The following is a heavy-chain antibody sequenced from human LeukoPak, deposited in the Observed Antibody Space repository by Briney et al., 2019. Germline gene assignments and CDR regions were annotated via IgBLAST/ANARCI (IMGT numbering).Heavy chain of an antibody. CDR1: GFIFRNYA. CDR2: ISDNGGGT. J-gene: IGHJ4*02. CDR3: AKDLLYSYGLFDY. Sequence: GGSLRLSCVASGFIFRNYAMSWVRQAPGEGLEWVSGISDNGGGTYYADSVKGRFTISRDNSKNMLYLQMNSLRAEDTAVYYCAKDLLYSYGLFDYWGQGTLVTVSS. V-gene: IGHV3-23*01. D-gene: IGHD5-18*01.